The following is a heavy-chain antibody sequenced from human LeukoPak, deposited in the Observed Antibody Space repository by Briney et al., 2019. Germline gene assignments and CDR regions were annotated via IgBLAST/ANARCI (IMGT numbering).Heavy chain of an antibody. CDR3: ARRVQLWLRFGVRTEYYFDY. D-gene: IGHD5-18*01. CDR2: INHSGST. Sequence: SETLSLTCAVYGGSFSGYYWSWIRQPPGKGLGWIGEINHSGSTNYNPSLKSRVTISVDTSKNQFSLKLSSVTAADTAVYYCARRVQLWLRFGVRTEYYFDYWGQGTLVTASS. J-gene: IGHJ4*02. CDR1: GGSFSGYY. V-gene: IGHV4-34*01.